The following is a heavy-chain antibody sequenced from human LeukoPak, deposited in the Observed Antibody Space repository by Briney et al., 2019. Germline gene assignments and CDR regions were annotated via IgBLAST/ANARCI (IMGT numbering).Heavy chain of an antibody. J-gene: IGHJ4*02. CDR2: MNPNSGNT. D-gene: IGHD3-10*01. Sequence: GASVKVSCKASGYTFTSYDINWVRQATGQGLEWMGWMNPNSGNTGYAQKFQGRVTMTRNTSISTAYMELSSLRSEDTAVYYCATYYGSGRTLGYWGQGTLVTVSS. CDR3: ATYYGSGRTLGY. V-gene: IGHV1-8*01. CDR1: GYTFTSYD.